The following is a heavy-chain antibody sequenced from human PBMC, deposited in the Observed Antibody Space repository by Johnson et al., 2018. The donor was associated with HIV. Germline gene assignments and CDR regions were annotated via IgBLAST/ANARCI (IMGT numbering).Heavy chain of an antibody. J-gene: IGHJ3*02. D-gene: IGHD3-22*01. CDR1: GFTFDDYG. CDR3: ARGRYYYDSSGSDAFDI. Sequence: VQLVESGGGLVQPGGSLRLSCAASGFTFDDYGMSWVRQAPGKGLEWVSGINWNGGSTGYADSVKGRFTISRDNAKNSLYLQMNSLRAEDTALYYCARGRYYYDSSGSDAFDIWGQGTMVTVSS. CDR2: INWNGGST. V-gene: IGHV3-20*04.